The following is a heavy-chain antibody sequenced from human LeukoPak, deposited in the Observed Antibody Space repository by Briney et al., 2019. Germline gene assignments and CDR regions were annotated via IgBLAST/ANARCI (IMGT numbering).Heavy chain of an antibody. CDR3: AKDHPPYQLLYRELDY. V-gene: IGHV3-30*02. Sequence: GGSLRLSCAASGFTFSSHGMHWVRQAPGKGLEWVAFIRYDGSNKYYADSVKGRFTISRDNSKNTLYLQMNSLRAEDTAVYYCAKDHPPYQLLYRELDYWGQGTLVTVSS. D-gene: IGHD2-2*02. J-gene: IGHJ4*02. CDR1: GFTFSSHG. CDR2: IRYDGSNK.